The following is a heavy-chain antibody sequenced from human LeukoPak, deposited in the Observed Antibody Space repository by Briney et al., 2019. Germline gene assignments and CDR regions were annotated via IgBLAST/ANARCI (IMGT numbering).Heavy chain of an antibody. D-gene: IGHD6-19*01. V-gene: IGHV3-9*01. CDR1: GFTFDDYA. CDR3: AKGGAAYSSGWYTDY. J-gene: IGHJ4*02. Sequence: QPGGSLRLSCAASGFTFDDYAMPWVRQAPGKGLEWVSGISWNSGSIGYADSVKGRFTISRDNAKNSLYLQMNSLRAEDTALYYCAKGGAAYSSGWYTDYWGQGTLVTVSS. CDR2: ISWNSGSI.